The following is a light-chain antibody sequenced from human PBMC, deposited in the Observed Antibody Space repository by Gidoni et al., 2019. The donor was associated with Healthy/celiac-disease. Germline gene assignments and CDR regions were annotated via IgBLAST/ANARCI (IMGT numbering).Light chain of an antibody. V-gene: IGLV2-14*01. Sequence: QSALTEPASASASPGQSVNISRTVTSSDVGGYNYVSWYQQHPATAPKLMNYELNNRPPGAPDRFSGSTSANTASLIISVHPADDAADYYCSSYTSSSTLVVFGAGTKLTVL. CDR3: SSYTSSSTLVV. CDR2: ELN. CDR1: SSDVGGYNY. J-gene: IGLJ2*01.